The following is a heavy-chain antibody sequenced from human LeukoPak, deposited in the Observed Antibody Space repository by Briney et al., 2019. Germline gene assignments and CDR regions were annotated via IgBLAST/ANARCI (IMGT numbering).Heavy chain of an antibody. CDR3: ARDPLMYYYGSGSYWFDY. Sequence: GGSLRLSCAASGFTFSSYAMHWVRQAPGKGLGWVAVISYDVSNKYYTDSVKGRFTISGDNSKNTLYLQMNSLRAEDTAVYYCARDPLMYYYGSGSYWFDYWGQGTLVTVSS. D-gene: IGHD3-10*01. CDR1: GFTFSSYA. CDR2: ISYDVSNK. V-gene: IGHV3-30-3*01. J-gene: IGHJ4*02.